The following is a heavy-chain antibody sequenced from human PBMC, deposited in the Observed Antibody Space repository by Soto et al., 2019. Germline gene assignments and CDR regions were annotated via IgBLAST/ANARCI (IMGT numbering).Heavy chain of an antibody. J-gene: IGHJ4*02. CDR2: ITGSSSNL. D-gene: IGHD3-9*01. CDR3: AKGGAVYGLLTHDY. CDR1: GFTFRDYA. Sequence: EVQLLASGGGLEQPGGSLRLSCAASGFTFRDYAMSWVRQAPGKGLEWVTTITGSSSNLYYSDSVKGRFAISRDNSKNTLYQQMDSLTSEDTAVYDCAKGGAVYGLLTHDYWGQGTLVTVSS. V-gene: IGHV3-23*01.